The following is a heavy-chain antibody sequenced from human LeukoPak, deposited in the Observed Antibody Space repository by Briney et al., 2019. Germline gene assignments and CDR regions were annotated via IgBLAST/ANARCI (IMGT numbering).Heavy chain of an antibody. V-gene: IGHV3-74*01. CDR1: GFNLSSYW. CDR2: LNLDCSKK. CDR3: ARDHYRYNSIDY. J-gene: IGHJ4*02. Sequence: GGSLRLSCAAWGFNLSSYWMQGVRDAPGKGVVGVSRLNLDCSKKHYADSSRGRFTISTDNAKNTLYLQMNSPLAEAAGLYYCARDHYRYNSIDYWGQGTLVTVSS. D-gene: IGHD5-24*01.